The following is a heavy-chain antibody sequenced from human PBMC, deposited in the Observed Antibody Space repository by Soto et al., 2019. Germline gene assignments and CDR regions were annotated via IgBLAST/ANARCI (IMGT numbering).Heavy chain of an antibody. V-gene: IGHV3-33*01. Sequence: QVQLVESGGGVVQPGRSLRLSCAASGFTFSSYGMHWVRQAPGKGLEWVAVIWYDGSNKYYADSVKGRFTISRDNSKNTLYLQMNSRRAEDTAVYYCARDWGAVDYWGQGTLVTVSS. CDR2: IWYDGSNK. CDR1: GFTFSSYG. CDR3: ARDWGAVDY. J-gene: IGHJ4*02. D-gene: IGHD3-16*01.